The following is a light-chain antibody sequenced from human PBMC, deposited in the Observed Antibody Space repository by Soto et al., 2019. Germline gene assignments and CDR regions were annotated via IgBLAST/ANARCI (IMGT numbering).Light chain of an antibody. Sequence: EIVLTQSPGTLSLSPGERATLSCRASQSVSSSYLAWYQQKPGQAPRLLIYGASGRATGIPDRFSGSGSGTDFALTIIRLEPEDFAVYYCQQYGSSPRTFGQGTKVEIK. CDR2: GAS. J-gene: IGKJ1*01. V-gene: IGKV3-20*01. CDR3: QQYGSSPRT. CDR1: QSVSSSY.